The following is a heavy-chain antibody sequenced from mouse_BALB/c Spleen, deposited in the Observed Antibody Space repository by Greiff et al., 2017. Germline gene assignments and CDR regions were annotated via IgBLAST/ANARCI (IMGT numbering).Heavy chain of an antibody. J-gene: IGHJ2*01. CDR3: ARAEGTTVVGDY. Sequence: ESGPGLVKPSQSLSLTCSVTGYSITSGYYWNWIRQFPGNKLEWMGYISYDGSNNYNPSLKNRISITRDTSKNQFFLKLNSVTTEDTATYYCARAEGTTVVGDYWGQGTTLTVSS. CDR1: GYSITSGYY. CDR2: ISYDGSN. V-gene: IGHV3-6*02. D-gene: IGHD1-1*01.